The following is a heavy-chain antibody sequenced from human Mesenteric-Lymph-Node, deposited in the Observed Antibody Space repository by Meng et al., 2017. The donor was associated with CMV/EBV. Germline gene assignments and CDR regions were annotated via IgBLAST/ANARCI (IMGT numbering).Heavy chain of an antibody. CDR1: GFNFDTYA. D-gene: IGHD5-18*01. Sequence: GESLKISCAASGFNFDTYAMNWVRQAPGKGLEWVSSISGTTSDATYYAESVGGRFTISRDNSKNTLFLHLSSLRVEDTAMYYCARVLRGYAYPRDAFGLWGQGTMVTVSS. CDR2: ISGTTSDAT. V-gene: IGHV3-23*01. J-gene: IGHJ3*01. CDR3: ARVLRGYAYPRDAFGL.